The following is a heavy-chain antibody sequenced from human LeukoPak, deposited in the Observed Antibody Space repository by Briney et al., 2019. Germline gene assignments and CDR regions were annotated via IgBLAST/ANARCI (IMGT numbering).Heavy chain of an antibody. D-gene: IGHD3-16*01. CDR3: ARDDLMNP. CDR1: GGTFSSYA. Sequence: SVKVSCKASGGTFSSYAISWVRQAPGQGLEWMGRIIPILGIANYAQKFQGRVTITADKSTSTAYVELSSLRSEDTAVYYCARDDLMNPWGQGTLVTVSS. J-gene: IGHJ5*02. V-gene: IGHV1-69*04. CDR2: IIPILGIA.